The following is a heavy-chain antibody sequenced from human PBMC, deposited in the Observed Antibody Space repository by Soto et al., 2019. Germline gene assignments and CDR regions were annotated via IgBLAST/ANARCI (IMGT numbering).Heavy chain of an antibody. D-gene: IGHD3-22*01. V-gene: IGHV4-30-4*01. CDR3: ARYRYDSSGYYSHWFDP. CDR1: GGSISSGDYY. J-gene: IGHJ5*02. Sequence: SETLSLTCTVSGGSISSGDYYWSWIRQPPGKGLEWIGYIYYSGSTYYNPSLKSRVTISVDTSKNQFSLKLSSVTAADTAVYYCARYRYDSSGYYSHWFDPWGQGTLVTVSS. CDR2: IYYSGST.